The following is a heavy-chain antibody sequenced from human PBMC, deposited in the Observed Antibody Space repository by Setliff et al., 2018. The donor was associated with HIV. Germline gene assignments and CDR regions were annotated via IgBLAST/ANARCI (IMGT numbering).Heavy chain of an antibody. V-gene: IGHV3-48*03. J-gene: IGHJ6*03. CDR3: AKMTPSYYFYMDA. D-gene: IGHD2-15*01. Sequence: TGGSLRLSCAASGLTSSSYEMNWVRQAPGKGLEWVSYISSSGSTIYYADSVKGRFTISRDNAKNSLYLQMHSLRAEDTAIYYCAKMTPSYYFYMDAWGKGTTVTVSS. CDR2: ISSSGSTI. CDR1: GLTSSSYE.